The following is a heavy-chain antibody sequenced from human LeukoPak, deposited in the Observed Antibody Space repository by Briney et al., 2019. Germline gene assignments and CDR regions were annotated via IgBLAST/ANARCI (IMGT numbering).Heavy chain of an antibody. D-gene: IGHD3-22*01. CDR1: GYTFTGYY. V-gene: IGHV1-2*02. Sequence: ASVKVSCKASGYTFTGYYMHWVRQAPGQGLEWMGWINPNSGGTNYAQKFQGRVTMTRDTSISTAYMELSRLRSDDTAVYYCARDTRHSSGYYVDYWGQGTLVTVSS. CDR3: ARDTRHSSGYYVDY. CDR2: INPNSGGT. J-gene: IGHJ4*02.